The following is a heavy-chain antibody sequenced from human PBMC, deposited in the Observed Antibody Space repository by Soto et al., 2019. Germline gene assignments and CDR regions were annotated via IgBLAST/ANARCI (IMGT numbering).Heavy chain of an antibody. CDR3: ARDLEFDPDCYFDY. CDR1: GYTFTQYV. Sequence: QVPLVQSGAEEKKPGASVKVSCQTSGYTFTQYVIHWLRQAPGHGLEWMGWIRAGSGDTTYSPRFQGRVIVTRDTSASTVYMELSGLRSEDTALYYCARDLEFDPDCYFDYWGQGTRVTVSS. V-gene: IGHV1-3*05. D-gene: IGHD2-21*02. J-gene: IGHJ4*02. CDR2: IRAGSGDT.